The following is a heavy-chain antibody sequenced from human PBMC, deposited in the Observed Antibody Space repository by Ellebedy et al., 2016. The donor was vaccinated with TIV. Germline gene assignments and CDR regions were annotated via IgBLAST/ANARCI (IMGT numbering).Heavy chain of an antibody. CDR1: GGSISSSSYY. CDR2: IYYSGST. V-gene: IGHV4-39*01. J-gene: IGHJ6*02. Sequence: SETLSLTCTVSGGSISSSSYYWGWIRQPPGKGLEWIGSIYYSGSTYSNSSLRSRVTISVDTSKNQFSLKLSSVTAADTAVYYCARRQVRDYDFWSGYSGDYYGMDVWGQGTTVTVSS. D-gene: IGHD3-3*01. CDR3: ARRQVRDYDFWSGYSGDYYGMDV.